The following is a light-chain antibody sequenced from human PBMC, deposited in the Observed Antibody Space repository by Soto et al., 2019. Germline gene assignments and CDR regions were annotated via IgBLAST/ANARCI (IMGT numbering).Light chain of an antibody. J-gene: IGLJ2*01. CDR3: QSYDNGLSASV. CDR2: GSS. Sequence: QSVLTQPPSVSGAPGQRVTISCIGSSSNIGAGHVVHWYQQFPGRDPNLLIYGSSNRPSGVPDRFSGSKSGTSASLAITGLQAEDEADYYCQSYDNGLSASVFGGGTKLTVL. CDR1: SSNIGAGHV. V-gene: IGLV1-40*01.